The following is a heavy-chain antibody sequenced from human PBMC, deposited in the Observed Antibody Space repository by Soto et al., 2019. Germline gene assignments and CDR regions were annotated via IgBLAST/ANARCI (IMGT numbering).Heavy chain of an antibody. CDR1: GGSIGSYY. V-gene: IGHV4-59*01. Sequence: SETLSLTCTVSGGSIGSYYWSWIRQPPGKGLEWIGYIYYSGSTNYNPSLKSRVTISVDTSKNQFSLKLSSVTAADTAVYYCARVIGDYYYYYMDVWGKGTTVTVSS. D-gene: IGHD3-3*01. CDR2: IYYSGST. J-gene: IGHJ6*03. CDR3: ARVIGDYYYYYMDV.